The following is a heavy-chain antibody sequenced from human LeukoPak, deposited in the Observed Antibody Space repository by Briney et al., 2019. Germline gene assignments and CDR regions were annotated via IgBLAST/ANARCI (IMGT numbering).Heavy chain of an antibody. V-gene: IGHV3-53*01. CDR2: FYSGGNT. J-gene: IGHJ4*02. CDR3: ARGGGAYCGDDCRRTFDY. Sequence: GGSLRLSCVVSGCTVSTNYMSWVRQAPGKGLEWVSVFYSGGNTYYADSVKGRFTISRDTSKNTLYLQMDSLRAEDTAVYYCARGGGAYCGDDCRRTFDYWGQGTLVTVSS. CDR1: GCTVSTNY. D-gene: IGHD2-21*02.